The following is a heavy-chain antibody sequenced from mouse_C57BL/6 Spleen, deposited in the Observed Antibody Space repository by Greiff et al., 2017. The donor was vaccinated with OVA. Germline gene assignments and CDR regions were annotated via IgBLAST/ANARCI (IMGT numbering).Heavy chain of an antibody. CDR3: ARQLRPDLDY. J-gene: IGHJ2*01. V-gene: IGHV1-81*01. D-gene: IGHD3-2*02. CDR2: IYPRSGNT. Sequence: QVQLQQSGAELARPGASVKLSCQASGYTFTSYGISWVKQRTGQGLEWIGEIYPRSGNTYYNEKFKGKATLNADKSSSTTYMELRSLSSEDSAVYFCARQLRPDLDYWGQGTTLTVSS. CDR1: GYTFTSYG.